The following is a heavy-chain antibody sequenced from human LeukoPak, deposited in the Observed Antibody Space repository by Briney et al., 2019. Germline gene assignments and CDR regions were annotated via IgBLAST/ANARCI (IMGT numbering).Heavy chain of an antibody. J-gene: IGHJ4*02. CDR3: ARHGGGGSGGNSGFDY. Sequence: GESLKISCEGSGYNFSNCLIGWVRQMPGKGLEWMGIIYPGDSDTRYGPSFQGQVTISADKSISTAYLQWSSLKASDTAMYYCARHGGGGSGGNSGFDYWGQGTLVTVSS. CDR2: IYPGDSDT. CDR1: GYNFSNCL. D-gene: IGHD4-23*01. V-gene: IGHV5-51*01.